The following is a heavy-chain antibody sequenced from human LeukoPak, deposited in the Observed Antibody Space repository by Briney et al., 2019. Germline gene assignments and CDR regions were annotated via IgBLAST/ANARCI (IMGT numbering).Heavy chain of an antibody. D-gene: IGHD3-22*01. J-gene: IGHJ4*02. CDR2: IYYSGST. CDR1: GGSISSSSYC. V-gene: IGHV4-39*07. Sequence: SETLSLTCTVSGGSISSSSYCWGWIRQPPGKGLEWIGSIYYSGSTYYNPSLKSRVTISVDTSKNQFSLKLSSVTAADTAVYYCARSPNYYDSSGFDYWGQGTLVTVSS. CDR3: ARSPNYYDSSGFDY.